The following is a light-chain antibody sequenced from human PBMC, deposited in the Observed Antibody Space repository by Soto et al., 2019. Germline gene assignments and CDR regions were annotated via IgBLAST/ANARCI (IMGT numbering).Light chain of an antibody. J-gene: IGLJ3*02. Sequence: QSALTEPASVSGSPGESITISCTRTSSDVGGYNYVSWYQQHPGKAPKVMIYEVSNRPSGVSNRFSRSKSGNTASLTSSGLQAEDDADYYRSSYTSISTHVLFGGGTKLTVL. CDR3: SSYTSISTHVL. CDR1: SSDVGGYNY. CDR2: EVS. V-gene: IGLV2-14*01.